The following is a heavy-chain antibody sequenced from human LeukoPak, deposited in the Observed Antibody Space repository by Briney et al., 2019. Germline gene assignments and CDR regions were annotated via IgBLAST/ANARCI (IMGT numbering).Heavy chain of an antibody. D-gene: IGHD2-2*01. V-gene: IGHV1-24*01. CDR2: FDPEDGET. Sequence: ASVKVSRKVSGYTLTELSMHWVRQAPGKGLEWMGGFDPEDGETIYAQKFQGRVTMTEDTSTDTAYMELSSLRSEDTAVYYCARDREEKGKIVVVPADLSDYYYGMDVWGQGTTVTVSS. J-gene: IGHJ6*02. CDR3: ARDREEKGKIVVVPADLSDYYYGMDV. CDR1: GYTLTELS.